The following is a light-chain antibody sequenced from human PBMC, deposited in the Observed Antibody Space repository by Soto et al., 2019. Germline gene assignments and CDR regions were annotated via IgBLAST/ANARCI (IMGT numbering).Light chain of an antibody. CDR2: GAS. Sequence: EIVMTQSPATLSVSPGERATLSCRASQSVSSNLAWYQQKPGQAPRLLIYGASTRATGIPARFSGSGSGTDFTLTISSVEAEDFGVYYCQQRNDWPRNSFGQGTRLEI. CDR3: QQRNDWPRNS. V-gene: IGKV3-15*01. CDR1: QSVSSN. J-gene: IGKJ5*01.